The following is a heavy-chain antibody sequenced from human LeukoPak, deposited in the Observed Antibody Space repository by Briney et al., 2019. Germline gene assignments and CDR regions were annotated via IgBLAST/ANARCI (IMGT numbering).Heavy chain of an antibody. V-gene: IGHV7-4-1*02. CDR1: GYTFTSYA. Sequence: ASVKVSCKASGYTFTSYAMNWVRQAPGQGLEWMGWINTNTGNPTYAQGFTGRFVFSLDTSVSTAYLQISSLKAEDTAVYYCARDRGSGDSSGYYHFSDDYWGQGTLVTVSS. CDR2: INTNTGNP. J-gene: IGHJ4*02. CDR3: ARDRGSGDSSGYYHFSDDY. D-gene: IGHD3-22*01.